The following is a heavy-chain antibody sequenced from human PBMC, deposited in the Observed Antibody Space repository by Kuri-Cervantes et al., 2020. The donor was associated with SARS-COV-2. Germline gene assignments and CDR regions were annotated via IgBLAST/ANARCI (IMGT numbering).Heavy chain of an antibody. Sequence: SETLSLTCTVSGGSISSYYWSWIRQPPGKGLEWIGYIYYSGSTNYNPSLKSRVTISVDKSKNQFSLKLSSVTAADTAVYYCARVDGAGYSYGYVDYWGQGTLVTVSS. V-gene: IGHV4-59*12. CDR3: ARVDGAGYSYGYVDY. CDR2: IYYSGST. J-gene: IGHJ4*02. D-gene: IGHD5-18*01. CDR1: GGSISSYY.